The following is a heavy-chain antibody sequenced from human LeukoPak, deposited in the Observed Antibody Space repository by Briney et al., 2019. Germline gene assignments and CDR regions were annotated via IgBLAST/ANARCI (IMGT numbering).Heavy chain of an antibody. CDR1: GFTLSNHG. Sequence: GGTLRLSCAASGFTLSNHGMNWVRQAPGKGLEWVSIIFGGGSTYYADAVKGRFTISRDNSKNTVYLQMNSLRAEDRAMYYCARGRDSSGWYDYWGQGTLVTVSS. V-gene: IGHV3-66*01. J-gene: IGHJ4*02. CDR3: ARGRDSSGWYDY. CDR2: IFGGGST. D-gene: IGHD6-19*01.